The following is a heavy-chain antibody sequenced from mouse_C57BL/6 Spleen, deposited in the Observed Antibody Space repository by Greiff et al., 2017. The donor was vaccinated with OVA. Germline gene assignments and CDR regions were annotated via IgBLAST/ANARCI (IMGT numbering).Heavy chain of an antibody. CDR1: GFTFSDYG. CDR2: ISSGSSTI. J-gene: IGHJ3*01. V-gene: IGHV5-17*01. Sequence: EVKVVESGGGLVKPGGSLELSCAASGFTFSDYGMHWVRQAPEKGLEWVAYISSGSSTIYYADTVKGRFTISRDNAKNTLFLQMTSLRSEDTAMYYCARGRDWSFAYWGQGTLVTVSA. CDR3: ARGRDWSFAY.